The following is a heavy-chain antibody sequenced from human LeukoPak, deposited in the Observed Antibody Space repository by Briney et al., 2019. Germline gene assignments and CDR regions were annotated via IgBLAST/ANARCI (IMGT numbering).Heavy chain of an antibody. CDR3: ARLGYCTSTSCSADY. D-gene: IGHD2-2*01. V-gene: IGHV4-61*02. J-gene: IGHJ4*02. CDR1: GGSISSGSYY. Sequence: SETLSLTCTVSGGSISSGSYYWSWIRQPAGKGLEWIGRIYTCGSTNYNPSLKSRVTISVDTSKNQFSLKLSSVTAADTAVYYCARLGYCTSTSCSADYWGQGALVTVSS. CDR2: IYTCGST.